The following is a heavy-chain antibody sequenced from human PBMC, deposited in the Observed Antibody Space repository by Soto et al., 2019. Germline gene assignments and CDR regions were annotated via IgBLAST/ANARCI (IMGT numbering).Heavy chain of an antibody. J-gene: IGHJ6*02. CDR1: GSSLSRHY. CDR3: HGADGYGVDV. D-gene: IGHD2-21*02. CDR2: MDYSGRT. V-gene: IGHV4-59*03. Sequence: PSETLSLTCSVSGSSLSRHYWSWIRLPPGGGLEWIGFMDYSGRTNYNPSFTSRITMSVDTSKNQFSLKLDLVTAADTDLYYCHGADGYGVDVWGQGTKVTVYS.